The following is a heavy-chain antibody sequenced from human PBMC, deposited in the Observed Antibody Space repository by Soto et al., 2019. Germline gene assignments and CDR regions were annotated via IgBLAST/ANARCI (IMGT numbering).Heavy chain of an antibody. Sequence: EVQLVESGGGLVQPVRSLRLSCAASGFTFDDYAMHWVRQAPGKCLEWVSGISWNSGSIGYADSVKGRFTISRDNAKNCLYLQMNSLRAEDTALYYCAKDYYDFWIGYSAPDYWGPGTLVNVSS. J-gene: IGHJ4*01. CDR3: AKDYYDFWIGYSAPDY. D-gene: IGHD3-3*01. CDR2: ISWNSGSI. V-gene: IGHV3-9*01. CDR1: GFTFDDYA.